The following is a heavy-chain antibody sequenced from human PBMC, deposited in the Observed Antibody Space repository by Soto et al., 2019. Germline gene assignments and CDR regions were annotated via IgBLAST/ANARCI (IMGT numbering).Heavy chain of an antibody. CDR1: GVSLSSYA. V-gene: IGHV3-23*01. J-gene: IGHJ4*02. CDR3: AKEENYYDSRGPAY. D-gene: IGHD3-22*01. CDR2: ISGSGGST. Sequence: PGGSLRLSCAASGVSLSSYAMSWVRQAPGKGLEWVSAISGSGGSTYYADSVKGRFTISRDNSKNTLYLQMNSLRAEDTAVYYCAKEENYYDSRGPAYWGQGTLVPVSS.